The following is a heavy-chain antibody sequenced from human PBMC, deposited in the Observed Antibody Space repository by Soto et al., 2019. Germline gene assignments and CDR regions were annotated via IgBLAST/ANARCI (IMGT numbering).Heavy chain of an antibody. D-gene: IGHD2-2*01. Sequence: QVQLVQSGAEVKKPGASVKVSCKASGYTFTGYYMHWVRQAPGQGLEWMGWINPNSGGTNYAQKVQGWVTMTRDTSISTAYMELSRLRSDDTAVYYCARDIVVVPAATRYYYGMDVWGQGTTVTVSS. V-gene: IGHV1-2*04. J-gene: IGHJ6*02. CDR3: ARDIVVVPAATRYYYGMDV. CDR1: GYTFTGYY. CDR2: INPNSGGT.